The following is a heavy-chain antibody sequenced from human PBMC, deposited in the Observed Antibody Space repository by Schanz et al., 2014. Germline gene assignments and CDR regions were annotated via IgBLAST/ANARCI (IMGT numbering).Heavy chain of an antibody. D-gene: IGHD3-3*01. V-gene: IGHV1-2*06. CDR1: GYTFTNHY. Sequence: QVQVIQSGPEVKKPGASVKVSCKASGYTFTNHYLHWVRQAPGQGLEWMGRISPSSRGTNYAQNFQGRVAMTKDTSMNTVYMEMSTLTSDDTAVYYCARESVSRTRLFDPWGQGTLVTVSS. CDR3: ARESVSRTRLFDP. CDR2: ISPSSRGT. J-gene: IGHJ5*02.